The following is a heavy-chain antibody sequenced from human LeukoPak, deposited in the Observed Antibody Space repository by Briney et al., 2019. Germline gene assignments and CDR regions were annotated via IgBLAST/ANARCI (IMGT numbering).Heavy chain of an antibody. V-gene: IGHV3-20*04. Sequence: GGSLRLSCAASGFTFDEFGMSWVRQAPGKGLEWVSGINWNGGRTGYADSVKGRSTISRDNAKKSLYLQMNSLRAEDTALYYCARKWLSNAFDIWGQGTMVTVSS. CDR2: INWNGGRT. CDR3: ARKWLSNAFDI. CDR1: GFTFDEFG. D-gene: IGHD5-12*01. J-gene: IGHJ3*02.